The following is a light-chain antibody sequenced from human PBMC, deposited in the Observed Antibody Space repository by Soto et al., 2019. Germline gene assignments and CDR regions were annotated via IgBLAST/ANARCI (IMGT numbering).Light chain of an antibody. CDR1: QSVSSY. V-gene: IGKV3-20*01. Sequence: EIVLTQSPATLSLSPGERATLSCRASQSVSSYLAWYQQKPGQAPRLLIYDASTRATGIPARFSGSGSGTDFTLTISRLEPEDFAVYYCQQYGSSLFSFGPGTKVDIK. CDR3: QQYGSSLFS. J-gene: IGKJ3*01. CDR2: DAS.